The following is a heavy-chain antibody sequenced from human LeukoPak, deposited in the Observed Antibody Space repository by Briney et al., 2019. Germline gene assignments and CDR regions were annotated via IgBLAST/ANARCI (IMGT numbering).Heavy chain of an antibody. CDR2: IYYSGST. CDR1: GGSISSYY. V-gene: IGHV4-59*08. D-gene: IGHD6-6*01. J-gene: IGHJ4*02. CDR3: ARAQSSSSPLDY. Sequence: SETLSLTCTVSGGSISSYYWSWIRQPPGKGLEWIGYIYYSGSTNYNPSLKSRVTISVDTSKNQFSLKLSSVTAADTAVYYCARAQSSSSPLDYWGQGTLVTVSS.